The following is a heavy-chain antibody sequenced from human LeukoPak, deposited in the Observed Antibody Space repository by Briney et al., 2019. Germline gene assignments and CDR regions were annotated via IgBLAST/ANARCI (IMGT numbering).Heavy chain of an antibody. CDR2: INPNSGGT. J-gene: IGHJ5*02. CDR1: GYTFTGYY. Sequence: ASVKVSCEASGYTFTGYYMHWVRQAPGQGLEWMGWINPNSGGTNYAQKFQGRVTMTRDTSISTAYMELSRLRSDDTAVYYCARQPYYDFWSGYFSDSWFDPWGQGTLVTVSS. CDR3: ARQPYYDFWSGYFSDSWFDP. V-gene: IGHV1-2*02. D-gene: IGHD3-3*01.